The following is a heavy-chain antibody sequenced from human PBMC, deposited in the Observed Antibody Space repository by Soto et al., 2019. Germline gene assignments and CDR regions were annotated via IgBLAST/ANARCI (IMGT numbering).Heavy chain of an antibody. V-gene: IGHV1-69*01. D-gene: IGHD6-13*01. CDR1: GGTFSSYA. J-gene: IGHJ6*02. CDR2: IIPIFGTA. Sequence: QVQLVQSGAEVKKPGSSVKVSCKASGGTFSSYAISWVRQAPGQGLEWMGGIIPIFGTANYAQKFQGRVTITADESTSTAYMELSSLRSEDTAVYYCARGELGAAGTNYYYGMDVWGQGTTVTVSS. CDR3: ARGELGAAGTNYYYGMDV.